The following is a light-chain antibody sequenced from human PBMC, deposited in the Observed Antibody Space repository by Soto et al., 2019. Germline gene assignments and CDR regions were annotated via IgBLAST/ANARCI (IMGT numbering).Light chain of an antibody. V-gene: IGLV2-14*01. CDR1: SSDVGGYNY. CDR2: EVS. Sequence: QSALTQPASVSGSPGQSITISCTGTSSDVGGYNYVSWYQQHPGKAPKLMIYEVSKRPSGVSNRFSGSKSGNTASLTISGLQAEDEADYYCSSYTSSSTVVFAGGTKVTVL. J-gene: IGLJ2*01. CDR3: SSYTSSSTVV.